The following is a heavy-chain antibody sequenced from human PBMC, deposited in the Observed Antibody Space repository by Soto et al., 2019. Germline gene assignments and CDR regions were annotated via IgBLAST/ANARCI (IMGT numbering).Heavy chain of an antibody. CDR2: IYHSGST. Sequence: QVHLQESGPGLVKPSGTLSLTCAVSGVSISSANWWTWVRQPPVKGLEWIGEIYHSGSTTYNTSLQSRVTRSVDKYRNQFSLKVRSVTAADTAVYYCARRFCRGGGCVQLAYWGQGTPVTVSS. J-gene: IGHJ4*02. CDR1: GVSISSANW. D-gene: IGHD2-15*01. CDR3: ARRFCRGGGCVQLAY. V-gene: IGHV4-4*02.